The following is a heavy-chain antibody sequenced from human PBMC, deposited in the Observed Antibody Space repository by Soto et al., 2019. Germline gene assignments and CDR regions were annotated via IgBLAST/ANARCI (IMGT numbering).Heavy chain of an antibody. CDR2: IYYSGST. V-gene: IGHV4-59*01. Sequence: SETLSLTCTVSGGSISSYYWSWIRQPPGKGLEWIGYIYYSGSTNYNPSLKSRVTISVDTSKNQFSLKLSSVTAADTAVYYCARDLPTTVTPYYYYYMDVWGKGTTVTVSS. CDR1: GGSISSYY. CDR3: ARDLPTTVTPYYYYYMDV. J-gene: IGHJ6*03. D-gene: IGHD4-17*01.